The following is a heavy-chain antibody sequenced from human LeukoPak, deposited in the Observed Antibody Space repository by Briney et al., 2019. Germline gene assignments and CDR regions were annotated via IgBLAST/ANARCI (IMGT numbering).Heavy chain of an antibody. J-gene: IGHJ3*02. Sequence: GESLKISCKGSGYIFTSYWIGWVRQLPGKGLEWMGIIYPGDSDTRYSPSFQGQVAISADKSISTAYLQWSSLKASDTAMYYCASHYDILTAYALDIWGQGTMVTVSS. CDR3: ASHYDILTAYALDI. CDR2: IYPGDSDT. D-gene: IGHD3-9*01. V-gene: IGHV5-51*01. CDR1: GYIFTSYW.